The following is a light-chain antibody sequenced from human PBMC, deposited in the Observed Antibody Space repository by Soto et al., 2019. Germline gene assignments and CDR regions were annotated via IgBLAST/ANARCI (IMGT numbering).Light chain of an antibody. CDR1: QSINSW. CDR2: KAS. CDR3: QQYNTYVT. J-gene: IGKJ4*01. V-gene: IGKV1-5*03. Sequence: DIQMTQSPSTLSASVGDRVTITCRASQSINSWLAWYQQKPGKAPKLLIYKASSLESGVPSRFIGSGSGTEFTLTISSLQSDDFATYYCQQYNTYVTFGGGTKVEIK.